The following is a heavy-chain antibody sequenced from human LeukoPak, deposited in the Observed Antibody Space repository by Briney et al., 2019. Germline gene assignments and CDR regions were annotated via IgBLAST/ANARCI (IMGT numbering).Heavy chain of an antibody. V-gene: IGHV1-2*02. J-gene: IGHJ5*02. CDR1: GYTFTCYY. Sequence: ASVKVSCKASGYTFTCYYMHWVRQAPGQGLEWMGWINPNSGGTNYAQKFQGRVTMTRDTSISTAYMELSRLRSDDTAVYYCARAGITMVRGVITPPLNWFDPWGQGTLVTVSS. CDR2: INPNSGGT. D-gene: IGHD3-10*01. CDR3: ARAGITMVRGVITPPLNWFDP.